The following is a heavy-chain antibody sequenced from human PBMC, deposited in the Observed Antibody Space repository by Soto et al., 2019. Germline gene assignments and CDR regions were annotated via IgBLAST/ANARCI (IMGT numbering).Heavy chain of an antibody. J-gene: IGHJ4*02. D-gene: IGHD2-15*01. V-gene: IGHV3-74*01. CDR3: ARREGYFSGGTCYFDH. CDR1: GFTFTTYW. Sequence: EVQLVESGGGLVQPGGSLRLSCAASGFTFTTYWMHWVRQAPGKGLVWVSRINSDGSSTSYADSVKGRFTISRDNAKNTLYLQMNSLRVEDTAVYYCARREGYFSGGTCYFDHCGQGALVTVSS. CDR2: INSDGSST.